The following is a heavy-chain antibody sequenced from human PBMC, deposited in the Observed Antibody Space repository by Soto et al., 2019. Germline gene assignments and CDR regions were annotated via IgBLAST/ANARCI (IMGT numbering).Heavy chain of an antibody. V-gene: IGHV1-69*13. CDR1: GGTFSSYA. Sequence: ASVKVSCKASGGTFSSYAISWVRQAPGQGLEWMGGIIPIFGTANYAQKFQGRVTITADESTSTAYMELSSLRSEDTAVYYCARDRDSSSSGEYAFDIWGQGTMVTVSS. CDR3: ARDRDSSSSGEYAFDI. D-gene: IGHD6-6*01. CDR2: IIPIFGTA. J-gene: IGHJ3*02.